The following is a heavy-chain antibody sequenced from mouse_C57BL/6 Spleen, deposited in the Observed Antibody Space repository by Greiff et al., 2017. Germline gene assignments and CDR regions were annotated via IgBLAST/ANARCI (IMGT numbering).Heavy chain of an antibody. J-gene: IGHJ1*03. CDR3: ARWVNWDWYFEV. Sequence: QVQLQQSGAELARPGASVKLSCKASGYTFTSYGISWVKQRTGQGLEWIGEIYPRSGYTYYNEKFKGKATLTADKSSSTAYMELRSLTSEDSAVYFCARWVNWDWYFEVRGTVTTVTVSS. D-gene: IGHD4-1*01. CDR1: GYTFTSYG. CDR2: IYPRSGYT. V-gene: IGHV1-81*01.